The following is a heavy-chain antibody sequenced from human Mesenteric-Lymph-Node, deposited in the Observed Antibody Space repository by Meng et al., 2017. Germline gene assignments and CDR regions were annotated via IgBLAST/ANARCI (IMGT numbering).Heavy chain of an antibody. J-gene: IGHJ4*02. CDR2: IYYSGST. CDR1: GGSISSGGYY. V-gene: IGHV4-30-4*08. CDR3: ARGPTTYFDY. D-gene: IGHD4-17*01. Sequence: QVQLQEAGPGLVKASHTLACTCTVAGGSISSGGYYWSWIRQHPGKGLEWSGYIYYSGSTYYNPSLKSRVTRSVDTSKNQFSLKLSSVTAADTAVDYCARGPTTYFDYWGQGTLVTVSS.